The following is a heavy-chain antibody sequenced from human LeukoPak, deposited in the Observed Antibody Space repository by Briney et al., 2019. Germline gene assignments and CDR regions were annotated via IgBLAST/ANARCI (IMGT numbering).Heavy chain of an antibody. V-gene: IGHV3-48*03. CDR3: ATLTVASSFDY. CDR1: GFAFSVYE. D-gene: IGHD6-19*01. J-gene: IGHJ4*02. Sequence: GGSLRLSCAASGFAFSVYEMYWVRQAPGKGLEWVSYISSSGGTRYYADSVKGRFTISRDNAKNSLYLQMNSMRAEDTAVYYCATLTVASSFDYWGQGTLVTVSS. CDR2: ISSSGGTR.